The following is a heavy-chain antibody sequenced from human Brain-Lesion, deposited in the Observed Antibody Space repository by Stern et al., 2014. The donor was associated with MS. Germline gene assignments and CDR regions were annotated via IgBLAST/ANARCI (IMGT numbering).Heavy chain of an antibody. J-gene: IGHJ4*02. CDR2: ISWNSGPI. Sequence: VQLVESGGDLVQPGRSPRLSCAAFGFTFDDYAMHWVRHAPGKGLEWVAGISWNSGPIGYADSVKGRFATSRDNAYSSLYLQMNSLRPEDTALYYCARDITGSSAYFAYWGQGTLVTVSS. V-gene: IGHV3-9*01. CDR1: GFTFDDYA. CDR3: ARDITGSSAYFAY. D-gene: IGHD1-14*01.